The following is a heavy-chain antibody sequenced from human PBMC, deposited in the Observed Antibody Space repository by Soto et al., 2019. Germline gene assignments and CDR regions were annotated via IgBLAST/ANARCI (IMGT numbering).Heavy chain of an antibody. Sequence: EVQLVESGGGLVKPGGSLRLSCAASGFTFSSYSMNWVRQAPGKGLEWVSSISSSSSYIYYADSVKGRFTISRDNAKNSLYLQMNSLRAEDTAVYYCARNKYRNCSSTSCYFRVGMDVWGQGTTVTVSS. V-gene: IGHV3-21*01. CDR2: ISSSSSYI. J-gene: IGHJ6*02. CDR1: GFTFSSYS. CDR3: ARNKYRNCSSTSCYFRVGMDV. D-gene: IGHD2-2*01.